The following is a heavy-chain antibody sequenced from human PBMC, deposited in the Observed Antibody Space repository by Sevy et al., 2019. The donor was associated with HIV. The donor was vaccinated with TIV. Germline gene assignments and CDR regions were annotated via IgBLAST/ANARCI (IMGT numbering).Heavy chain of an antibody. CDR1: GFTFSSYG. V-gene: IGHV3-30*18. CDR3: AKEMYCSSTSCYAGNYYGMDV. J-gene: IGHJ6*02. D-gene: IGHD2-2*01. CDR2: ISYDGSNK. Sequence: GGYLRLSCAASGFTFSSYGMHWVRQAPGKGLEWVAVISYDGSNKYYADSVTGRFTTSRDNSKNTLYLQMNSLRAEDTAVYYCAKEMYCSSTSCYAGNYYGMDVWGQGTTVIVSS.